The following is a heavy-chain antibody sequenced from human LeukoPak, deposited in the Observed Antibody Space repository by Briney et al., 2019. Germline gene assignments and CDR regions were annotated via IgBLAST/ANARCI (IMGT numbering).Heavy chain of an antibody. CDR1: GFTFDDYA. CDR3: AKEYQYSSPGHYYYYGMDV. D-gene: IGHD6-6*01. J-gene: IGHJ6*02. Sequence: GGSLRLPCAASGFTFDDYAMHWVRQAPGKGLEWVSGISWNSGSIGYADSVKGRFTISRDNAKNSLYLQMNSLRAEDTAVYYCAKEYQYSSPGHYYYYGMDVWGQGTTVTVSS. CDR2: ISWNSGSI. V-gene: IGHV3-9*01.